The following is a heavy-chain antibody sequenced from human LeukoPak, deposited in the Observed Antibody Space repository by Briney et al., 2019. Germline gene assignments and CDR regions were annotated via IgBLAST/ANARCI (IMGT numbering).Heavy chain of an antibody. CDR1: GFTVSSNY. Sequence: GGSLRLSCAASGFTVSSNYMSWVRQAPGKGLEWVSVLYSGGSTYYADSVKGRFTISRDNSKNTLYLQMNSLRAEDTAVYYCARELWLSPRYYYYYMDVWGKGTTVTVSS. V-gene: IGHV3-66*02. J-gene: IGHJ6*03. D-gene: IGHD6-19*01. CDR3: ARELWLSPRYYYYYMDV. CDR2: LYSGGST.